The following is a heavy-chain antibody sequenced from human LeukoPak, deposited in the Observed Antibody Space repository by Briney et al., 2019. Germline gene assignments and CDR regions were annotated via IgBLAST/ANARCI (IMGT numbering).Heavy chain of an antibody. D-gene: IGHD6-13*01. J-gene: IGHJ5*02. CDR3: ARSGSSWYLNDWFDP. CDR1: GGSISSSSYY. V-gene: IGHV4-61*02. CDR2: IYTSGST. Sequence: SETLSLTCTVSGGSISSSSYYWGWIRQPPGKGLEWIGRIYTSGSTNYNPSLKSRVTMSVDTSKNQFSLKLSSVTAADTAVYYCARSGSSWYLNDWFDPWGQGTLVTVSS.